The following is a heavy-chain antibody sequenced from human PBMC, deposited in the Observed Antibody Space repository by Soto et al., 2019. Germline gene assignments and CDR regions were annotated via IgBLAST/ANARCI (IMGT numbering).Heavy chain of an antibody. D-gene: IGHD3-16*01. J-gene: IGHJ6*02. CDR3: AMVDVYVTPSPQDV. CDR2: INTYNGNT. CDR1: GYSFTRYG. Sequence: ASEKVSCKASGYSFTRYGIAWARQAPGQGLEWMGWINTYNGNTNYAQNLQGRVTLTTDTSTSTAYMELTSLRSNDTAIYYCAMVDVYVTPSPQDVWGQGTTVTVSS. V-gene: IGHV1-18*01.